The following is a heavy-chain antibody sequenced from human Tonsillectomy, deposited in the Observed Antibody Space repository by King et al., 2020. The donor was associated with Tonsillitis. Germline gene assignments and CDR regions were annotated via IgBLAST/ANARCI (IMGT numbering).Heavy chain of an antibody. CDR3: AKEFAAAADSYYSYGMDV. V-gene: IGHV3-30*18. CDR2: IPYDGSNK. J-gene: IGHJ6*02. CDR1: GFSFRNYG. Sequence: VQLVESGGGVVQPGRSLRLSCAAAGFSFRNYGIHWVRQAPGKGLEWVAIIPYDGSNKYYGDSVKGRFTVSRDNSKNTLYLKMNSLRGEGTALYYCAKEFAAAADSYYSYGMDVWGQGTAVPVSS. D-gene: IGHD6-13*01.